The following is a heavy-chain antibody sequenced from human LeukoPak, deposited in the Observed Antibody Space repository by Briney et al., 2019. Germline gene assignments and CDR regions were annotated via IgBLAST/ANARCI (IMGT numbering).Heavy chain of an antibody. D-gene: IGHD4-17*01. CDR1: GYTFTSYD. V-gene: IGHV1-8*01. J-gene: IGHJ6*02. Sequence: PEASVKVSCKASGYTFTSYDINWVRQATGQGLEWMGWMNPNSGNTGYAQKFQGRVTMTRDTSISTAYMELSRLRSDDTAVYYCARGPLRFHSDYYYYGMDVWGQGTTVTVSS. CDR3: ARGPLRFHSDYYYYGMDV. CDR2: MNPNSGNT.